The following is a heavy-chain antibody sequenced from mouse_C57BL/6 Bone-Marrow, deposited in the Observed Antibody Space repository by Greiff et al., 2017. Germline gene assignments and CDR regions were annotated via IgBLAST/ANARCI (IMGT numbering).Heavy chain of an antibody. CDR3: ASSYSVNAMDY. CDR1: GFTFSDYG. CDR2: ISSGSSTI. Sequence: VESGGGLVKPGGSLKLSCAASGFTFSDYGMHWVRQAPEKGLEWVAYISSGSSTIYYADTVKGRFTISRDNAKNTLFLQMTSLRSEDTAMYYCASSYSVNAMDYWGQGTSVTVSS. J-gene: IGHJ4*01. V-gene: IGHV5-17*01. D-gene: IGHD2-12*01.